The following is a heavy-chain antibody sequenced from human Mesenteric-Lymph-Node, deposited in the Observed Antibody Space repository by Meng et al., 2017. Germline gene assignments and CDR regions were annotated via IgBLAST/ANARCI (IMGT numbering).Heavy chain of an antibody. Sequence: QVQLVGSGGGVVKPGRSLRLSCAASGFTFSSYAMHWVRQAPGKGLEWVAVISYDGSNKYYADSVKGRFTISRDNSKNTLYLQMNSLRAEDTAVYYCARVMGLDDDWGQGTLVTVSS. CDR2: ISYDGSNK. CDR3: ARVMGLDDD. CDR1: GFTFSSYA. V-gene: IGHV3-30*07. D-gene: IGHD2-8*01. J-gene: IGHJ4*02.